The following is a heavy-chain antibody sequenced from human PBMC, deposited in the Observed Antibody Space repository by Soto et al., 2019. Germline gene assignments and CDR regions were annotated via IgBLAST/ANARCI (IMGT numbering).Heavy chain of an antibody. Sequence: NPSETLSLTCTVSGGSISSDGHWWSWIRQPPGKGLEWIGYIYYSGNAYYNPSLKSRVTISVDTSKNQFSLKLSSVTAADTAVYYCARYHYGSGSYSLFDYWGHGTLVTVSS. J-gene: IGHJ4*01. D-gene: IGHD3-10*01. CDR3: ARYHYGSGSYSLFDY. V-gene: IGHV4-30-4*01. CDR1: GGSISSDGHW. CDR2: IYYSGNA.